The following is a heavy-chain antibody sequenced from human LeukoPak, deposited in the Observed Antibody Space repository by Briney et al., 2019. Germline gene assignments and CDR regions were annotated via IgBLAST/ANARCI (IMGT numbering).Heavy chain of an antibody. D-gene: IGHD2-2*01. CDR1: GGSISSYY. Sequence: SETLSLTCTVSGGSISSYYWSWIRQPPGKGLEWIGYIYYSGSTNYNPSLKSRVTISVDTSKNQFSLKLSSVTAADMAVYYCARIPAAMDSWFDPWGQGTLVTVSS. J-gene: IGHJ5*02. CDR2: IYYSGST. V-gene: IGHV4-59*01. CDR3: ARIPAAMDSWFDP.